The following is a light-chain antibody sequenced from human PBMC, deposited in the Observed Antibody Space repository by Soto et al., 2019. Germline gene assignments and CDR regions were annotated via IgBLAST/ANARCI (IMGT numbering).Light chain of an antibody. V-gene: IGKV1-5*01. CDR2: DVS. CDR1: QSVSRW. J-gene: IGKJ1*01. CDR3: QQYSTYWT. Sequence: DIQMTQSPSTLSATVGDRVTNTCRASQSVSRWLAWYKQKPGKAPKLLIFDVSNLESGVPSRFSGSGFGTEFTLTINSLQPDDSATYYCQQYSTYWTFGQGTKVDIK.